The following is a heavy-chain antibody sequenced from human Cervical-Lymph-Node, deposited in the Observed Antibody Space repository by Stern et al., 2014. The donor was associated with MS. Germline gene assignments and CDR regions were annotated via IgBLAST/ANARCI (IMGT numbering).Heavy chain of an antibody. V-gene: IGHV3-74*01. CDR1: GFTFGRYW. J-gene: IGHJ3*02. CDR3: ARDGSSSNAFDI. D-gene: IGHD6-6*01. Sequence: EVQLVESGGGLVQPGESLRLSCAASGFTFGRYWMHWVRQAPGKGLVWVSRINSDGSITSHADSVKGRFIISRDNAKNTLYLQMNSLRAEDTAVYYCARDGSSSNAFDIWGQGTMVTVSS. CDR2: INSDGSIT.